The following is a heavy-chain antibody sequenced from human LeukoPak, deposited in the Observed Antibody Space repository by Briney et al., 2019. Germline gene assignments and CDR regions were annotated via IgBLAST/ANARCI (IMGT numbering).Heavy chain of an antibody. J-gene: IGHJ6*02. CDR2: IDSSGAYT. V-gene: IGHV3-23*01. CDR3: AKVVAAAPYYGMDV. Sequence: PGGSLRLSCVASGFTFKNYAMSWVRQAPGKGLEWVSAIDSSGAYTYYADSVRGRFIISRDNSKNSMYLQVNSLRAEDTAIYYCAKVVAAAPYYGMDVWGQGTTVTVSS. CDR1: GFTFKNYA. D-gene: IGHD2-2*01.